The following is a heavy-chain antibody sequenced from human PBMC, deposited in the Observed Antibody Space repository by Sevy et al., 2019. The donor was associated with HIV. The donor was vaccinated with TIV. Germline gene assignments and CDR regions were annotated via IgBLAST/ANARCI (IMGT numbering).Heavy chain of an antibody. J-gene: IGHJ4*02. V-gene: IGHV3-21*01. CDR1: AFTFSSYS. CDR3: AGDRVDTAMVNPLDY. Sequence: GGSLRLSCAASAFTFSSYSMNWVRQAPGKGLEWVSSISSSSSYIYYADSVKGRFTISRDNAKNSLYLQMNSLRAEDTAVYYCAGDRVDTAMVNPLDYWGQGTLVTVSS. D-gene: IGHD5-18*01. CDR2: ISSSSSYI.